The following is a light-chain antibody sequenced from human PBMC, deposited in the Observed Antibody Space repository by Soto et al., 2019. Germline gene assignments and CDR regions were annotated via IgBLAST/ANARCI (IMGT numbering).Light chain of an antibody. CDR3: QQRSNWTIT. V-gene: IGKV3-11*01. Sequence: EIVLTQSPATLSVSPGQRATLSCRASQSVSSNVAWYQQKPGQAPRLLIYDASNRATGIPARFSVSGSGTDFTLTISSLENEDFAVYYCQQRSNWTITFGQGTRLEIK. J-gene: IGKJ5*01. CDR1: QSVSSN. CDR2: DAS.